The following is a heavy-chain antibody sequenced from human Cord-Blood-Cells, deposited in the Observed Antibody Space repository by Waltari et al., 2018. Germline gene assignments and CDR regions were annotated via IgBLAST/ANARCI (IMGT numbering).Heavy chain of an antibody. D-gene: IGHD2-2*01. J-gene: IGHJ4*02. CDR3: AKWLPTHLPLDY. CDR2: ISGSGGST. CDR1: GVTFSSYS. Sequence: EVQLLESGGGWVQPGGSLRLSCAASGVTFSSYSMSWVRQAPGKVLEWVSAISGSGGSTYYADSVKGRFTISRDNSKNTLYLQMNSLRAEDTAVYYCAKWLPTHLPLDYWGQGTLVTVSS. V-gene: IGHV3-23*01.